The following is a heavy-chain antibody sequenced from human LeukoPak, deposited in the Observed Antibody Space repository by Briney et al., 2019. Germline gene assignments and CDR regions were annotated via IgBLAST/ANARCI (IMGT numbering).Heavy chain of an antibody. Sequence: GGSLRLSCAASGFTLSSYAMSWVRQAPGKGLEWVSGISGSGGSTFYADSVKGRFTISRDNSKSTLYLQMNSLRAEDAAVYHCAKMGGGSYLFYFDYWGQGTLVTVSS. CDR3: AKMGGGSYLFYFDY. D-gene: IGHD1-26*01. J-gene: IGHJ4*02. CDR2: ISGSGGST. CDR1: GFTLSSYA. V-gene: IGHV3-23*01.